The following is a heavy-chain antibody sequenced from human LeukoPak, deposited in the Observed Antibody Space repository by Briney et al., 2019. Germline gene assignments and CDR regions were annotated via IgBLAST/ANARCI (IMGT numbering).Heavy chain of an antibody. CDR3: ARDYGGSSPFDY. J-gene: IGHJ4*02. V-gene: IGHV3-48*03. D-gene: IGHD4-23*01. CDR1: GFTFSSYE. Sequence: GGSLRLSCAASGFTFSSYEMHWVPQAPGKGLEWVSYISSSGSTIYYADSVKGRFTISRDNAKNSLYLQMNSLRAEDTAVYYCARDYGGSSPFDYWGQGTLVTVSS. CDR2: ISSSGSTI.